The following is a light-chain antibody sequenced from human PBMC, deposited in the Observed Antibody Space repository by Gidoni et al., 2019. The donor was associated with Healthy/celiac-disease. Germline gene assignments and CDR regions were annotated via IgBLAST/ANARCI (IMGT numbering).Light chain of an antibody. V-gene: IGKV1-39*01. CDR1: QSISSY. CDR2: AAS. J-gene: IGKJ5*01. Sequence: IHMTQSPSSLSASVGDRVTITCRASQSISSYLNWYQQKPGKAPKLLIYAASSLQSGVPSRFSGSGSGTDFTLTISSLQPEDFATYYCQQCYSNAFTFGQGTRLEIK. CDR3: QQCYSNAFT.